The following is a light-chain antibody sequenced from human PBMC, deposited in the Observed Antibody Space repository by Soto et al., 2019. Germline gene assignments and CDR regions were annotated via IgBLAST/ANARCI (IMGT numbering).Light chain of an antibody. Sequence: QSVLTQPPSASGTPGQRVTISCSGSSSNIGSNTVNWYQQLPGTAPKLLIYSNNQRPSGVPDRFSGSKSGTSASLAISGLQSEDEADYYCAAWDDSLNVYVFGTGTKVTAL. V-gene: IGLV1-44*01. CDR3: AAWDDSLNVYV. CDR2: SNN. J-gene: IGLJ1*01. CDR1: SSNIGSNT.